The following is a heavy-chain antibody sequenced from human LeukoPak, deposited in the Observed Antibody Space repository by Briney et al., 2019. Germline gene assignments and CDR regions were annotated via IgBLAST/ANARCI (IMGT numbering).Heavy chain of an antibody. J-gene: IGHJ6*03. CDR3: AKGADSSSWTPFGKDYYYYYYMDV. CDR1: GFTFSSYG. V-gene: IGHV3-30*18. CDR2: ISYDGSNK. D-gene: IGHD6-13*01. Sequence: GRSLRLSCAASGFTFSSYGMHWVRQAPGKGLEWVAVISYDGSNKYYADSVKGRFTISRDNSKNTLYLQMNSLRAEDTAVYYCAKGADSSSWTPFGKDYYYYYYMDVWGKGTTVTVSS.